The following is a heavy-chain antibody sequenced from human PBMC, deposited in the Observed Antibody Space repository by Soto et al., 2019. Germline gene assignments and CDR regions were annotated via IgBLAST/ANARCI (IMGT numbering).Heavy chain of an antibody. V-gene: IGHV1-2*02. J-gene: IGHJ4*02. Sequence: QVQLVQSGPEVKKPGASVKVSCKTSGYTFIAYYVHWVRQAPGQGLEWMGYIHPRTGATKDAQKFQGRVTLSRDTSVNTAYMEMNRLTSDDTAVYYCARVEGSASSAGDWGQGTRVTVSS. CDR2: IHPRTGAT. D-gene: IGHD6-6*01. CDR3: ARVEGSASSAGD. CDR1: GYTFIAYY.